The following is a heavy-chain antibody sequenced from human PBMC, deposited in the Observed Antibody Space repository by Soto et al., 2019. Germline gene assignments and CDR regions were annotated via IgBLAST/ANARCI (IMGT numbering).Heavy chain of an antibody. V-gene: IGHV3-15*07. CDR1: GFSFSNAW. J-gene: IGHJ4*02. Sequence: EVQLVESGGGLVKPGGSLRLSCAASGFSFSNAWMNWVRQAPGKGLEWVGRIKSSTDGGTTDYAAPVKGKFTISRDDSKYTLYLQRHSLKTEDTAVYFWTTQLLIEVLTAMQEYWGQGTRVTVSS. CDR3: TTQLLIEVLTAMQEY. D-gene: IGHD2-21*02. CDR2: IKSSTDGGTT.